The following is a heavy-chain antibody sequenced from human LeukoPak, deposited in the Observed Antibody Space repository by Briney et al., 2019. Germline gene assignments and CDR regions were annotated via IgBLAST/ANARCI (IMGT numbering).Heavy chain of an antibody. CDR1: GFTFSSYS. CDR3: ARERSAMVTGFDY. CDR2: ISRSSSYI. Sequence: GGSLRLSCAASGFTFSSYSMNWVRQAPGKGLEWVSSISRSSSYIYYADSVKGRFTIPRDNAKNSLYLQMNSLRAEDTAVYYCARERSAMVTGFDYWGQGTLVTGSS. V-gene: IGHV3-21*01. J-gene: IGHJ4*02. D-gene: IGHD5-18*01.